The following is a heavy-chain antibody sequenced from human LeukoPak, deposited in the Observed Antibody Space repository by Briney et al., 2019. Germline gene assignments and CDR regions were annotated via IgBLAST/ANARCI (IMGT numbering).Heavy chain of an antibody. CDR3: ARGAESSSWSLDY. CDR1: SGSFSSYQ. Sequence: PSETLSLTCAVDSGSFSSYQWDWIPQPPGKGLEWGGEISHRGTTNYNPSLKSRVTMSVDTSKNQFSLKLSSVTAADTAVYYCARGAESSSWSLDYWGQGTLVTVSS. D-gene: IGHD6-13*01. J-gene: IGHJ4*02. CDR2: ISHRGTT. V-gene: IGHV4-34*01.